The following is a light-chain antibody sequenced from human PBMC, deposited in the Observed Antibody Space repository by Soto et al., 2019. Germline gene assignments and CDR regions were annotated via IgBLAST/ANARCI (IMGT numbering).Light chain of an antibody. CDR2: GAS. V-gene: IGKV3-15*01. CDR1: QSVSSK. J-gene: IGKJ1*01. Sequence: EIVLTQSPATLSSSPGETATLSCRASQSVSSKLAWYQQKLGQAPRLLIHGASTRATGIPARFSGSGSGTEFTLTISSLQSEDFAVYYCQQYNNWPRTFGQGTKVDIK. CDR3: QQYNNWPRT.